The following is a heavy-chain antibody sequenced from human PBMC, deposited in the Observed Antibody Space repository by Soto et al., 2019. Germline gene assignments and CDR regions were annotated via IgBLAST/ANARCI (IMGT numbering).Heavy chain of an antibody. CDR3: ARDPNFSLTFHYYGMDV. CDR1: GYTFTTYY. CDR2: INPDTGST. J-gene: IGHJ6*02. V-gene: IGHV1-46*01. Sequence: QVQPVQSGAEVKKPGASVKISCKASGYTFTTYYLHWVRQAPGQGLEWMGIINPDTGSTSSAQNFRGRVSVTRDTSTSTVYMELYSLSSEDTAVYYCARDPNFSLTFHYYGMDVWGQGTTVTVSS.